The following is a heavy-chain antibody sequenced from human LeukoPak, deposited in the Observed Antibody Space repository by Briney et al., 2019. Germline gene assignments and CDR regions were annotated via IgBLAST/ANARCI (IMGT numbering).Heavy chain of an antibody. J-gene: IGHJ4*02. CDR1: GGSISSGGYY. D-gene: IGHD2-15*01. Sequence: SETLSLTCTVSGGSISSGGYYWSWIRQHPGKGLEWIGYIYYSGSTYYNPSLKSRVTISLDTSKDQFSLKLSSVTAADTAVYYCARDHGLGGGFDYWGQGTLVTISS. CDR2: IYYSGST. V-gene: IGHV4-31*03. CDR3: ARDHGLGGGFDY.